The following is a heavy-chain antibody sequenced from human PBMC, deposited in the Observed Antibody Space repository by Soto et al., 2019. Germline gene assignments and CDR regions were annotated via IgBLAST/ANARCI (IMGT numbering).Heavy chain of an antibody. V-gene: IGHV4-59*01. D-gene: IGHD6-19*01. CDR1: DDAITSYH. J-gene: IGHJ6*03. CDR3: ARLEAEWLARTYSFYYYMDV. CDR2: IFYRGVT. Sequence: SETPSLTRTVSDDAITSYHWTWIRQPPGKGLEWIGYIFYRGVTNYNPSLKSRITMSVDTSKNQFSLKLSSVTAADSAVYYCARLEAEWLARTYSFYYYMDVWGRGTTVTVSS.